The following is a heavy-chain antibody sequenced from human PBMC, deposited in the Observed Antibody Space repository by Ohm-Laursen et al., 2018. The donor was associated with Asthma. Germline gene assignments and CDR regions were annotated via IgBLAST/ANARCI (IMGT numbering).Heavy chain of an antibody. CDR1: GYKFSSYG. Sequence: ASVKVSCKTAGYKFSSYGISWVRQAPGQGLEWMGWISAYNGNTKYAQKFQGRVIMTTDTSTSTAYMELRSLRSDDTAVYYCARDPPPSCSSSINCYFIDYWGQGTLVTVSS. CDR2: ISAYNGNT. J-gene: IGHJ4*02. CDR3: ARDPPPSCSSSINCYFIDY. D-gene: IGHD2-2*01. V-gene: IGHV1-18*04.